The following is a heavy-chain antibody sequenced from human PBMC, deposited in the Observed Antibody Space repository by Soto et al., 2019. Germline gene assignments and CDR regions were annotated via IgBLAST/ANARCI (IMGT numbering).Heavy chain of an antibody. CDR1: GLIFSNYG. Sequence: GGSLRLSCAASGLIFSNYGMHWVRQAPGKGLEWVALISHDGKNKYYADSVQGRFTISRDNSKNTLYLQMNSLRGDDTDVYYCAKDRPVKAGSVILSSWAKGTLFTV. D-gene: IGHD2-21*01. J-gene: IGHJ4*02. CDR2: ISHDGKNK. V-gene: IGHV3-30*18. CDR3: AKDRPVKAGSVILSS.